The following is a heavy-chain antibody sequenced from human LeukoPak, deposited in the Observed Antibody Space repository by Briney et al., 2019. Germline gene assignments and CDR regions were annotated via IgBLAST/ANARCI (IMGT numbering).Heavy chain of an antibody. D-gene: IGHD3-22*01. V-gene: IGHV4-31*03. J-gene: IGHJ4*02. CDR3: AGDGEGTYYDSSGYYAIDY. Sequence: SETLSLTCTVSGGSISSGGYYWSWIRQHPGKGLEWIEYIYYSGSTYYNPSLKSRVTISVDTSKNQFSLKLSSVTAADTALYYCAGDGEGTYYDSSGYYAIDYWGQGTLVTVSS. CDR1: GGSISSGGYY. CDR2: IYYSGST.